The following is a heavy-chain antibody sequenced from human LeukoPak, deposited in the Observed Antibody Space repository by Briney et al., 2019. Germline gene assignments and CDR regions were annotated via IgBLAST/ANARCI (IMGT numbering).Heavy chain of an antibody. CDR3: ARGTVVTPGMDY. Sequence: GGSLRLSCAASGFTFSSYWMNWVRQVPGKGLEWVANIKEDGSERDYVDSVKGRFTISRDNAKNSLYLQMNSLRVEDTAVYYCARGTVVTPGMDYWGQGTLVTVSS. J-gene: IGHJ4*02. CDR2: IKEDGSER. D-gene: IGHD4-23*01. CDR1: GFTFSSYW. V-gene: IGHV3-7*05.